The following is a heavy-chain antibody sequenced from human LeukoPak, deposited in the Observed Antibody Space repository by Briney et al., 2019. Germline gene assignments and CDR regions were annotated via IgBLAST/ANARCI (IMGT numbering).Heavy chain of an antibody. Sequence: GGSLRLSCAASGFTFSDYYMSWIRQAPGKGLEWVSYISSSSSTIYYADSVKGRFTISRDNAKNSLYLQMNSLRAEDTAVYYCARAAAGILSSLDYWGQGTLVTVSS. CDR3: ARAAAGILSSLDY. CDR2: ISSSSSTI. D-gene: IGHD6-13*01. V-gene: IGHV3-11*04. CDR1: GFTFSDYY. J-gene: IGHJ4*02.